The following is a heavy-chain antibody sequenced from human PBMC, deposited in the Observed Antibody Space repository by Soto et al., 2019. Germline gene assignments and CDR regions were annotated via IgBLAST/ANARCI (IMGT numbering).Heavy chain of an antibody. D-gene: IGHD5-12*01. V-gene: IGHV5-51*01. CDR3: ARLVDGYPGY. J-gene: IGHJ4*02. Sequence: LGESLKISCKASGYTFTSQWIDWVRQKPGIGLEWMGLIFPGDSDTRYSPSFQGQVTISADKSISTAFLQWSSLEASDTAMYYCARLVDGYPGYWGQGTLVTVSS. CDR1: GYTFTSQW. CDR2: IFPGDSDT.